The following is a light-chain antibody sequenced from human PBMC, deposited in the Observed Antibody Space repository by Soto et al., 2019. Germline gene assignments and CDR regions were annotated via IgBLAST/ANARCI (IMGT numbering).Light chain of an antibody. CDR3: SSFAYGNTWV. J-gene: IGLJ3*02. CDR1: SSDVGAYNY. CDR2: EVT. V-gene: IGLV2-8*01. Sequence: QSVLTQPPSASGSPGQSVTISCTGTSSDVGAYNYVSWYQQHAGKAPKLVIYEVTKRPSGVPDRFSGSKSANTASLTVSGLQAEDEADYYCSSFAYGNTWVFGGGTTLTVL.